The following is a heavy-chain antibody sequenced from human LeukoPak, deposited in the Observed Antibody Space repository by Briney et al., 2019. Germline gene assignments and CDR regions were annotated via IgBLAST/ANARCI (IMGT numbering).Heavy chain of an antibody. J-gene: IGHJ4*02. CDR2: LHADGSQI. CDR3: VRETSPGRATGFDY. D-gene: IGHD2-15*01. Sequence: GKSLRLSCVASGFILRSHVMHWVRQSPGGGLEWVAALHADGSQIWYGDSVRGRFTISRDTFRNTLYLQMDSLRAEDTALYYCVRETSPGRATGFDYWGQGTLVTVSS. V-gene: IGHV3-33*01. CDR1: GFILRSHV.